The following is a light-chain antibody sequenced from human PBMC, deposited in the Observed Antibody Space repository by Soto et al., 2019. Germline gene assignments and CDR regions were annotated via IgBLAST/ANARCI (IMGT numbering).Light chain of an antibody. CDR3: CSYARTSTLF. CDR2: EGT. V-gene: IGLV2-23*01. J-gene: IGLJ2*01. CDR1: SSDVGSYNL. Sequence: QSALTQPASLSGSPGQSITISCTGTSSDVGSYNLVSWFQQHPGKAPKLMIYEGTKRPSGVSNRFSGSKSGNTASLTISGLQAEDEADYYCCSYARTSTLFFGGGTKLTVL.